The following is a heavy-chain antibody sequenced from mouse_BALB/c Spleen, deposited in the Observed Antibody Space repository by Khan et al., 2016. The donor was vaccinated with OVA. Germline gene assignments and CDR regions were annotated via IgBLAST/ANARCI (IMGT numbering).Heavy chain of an antibody. CDR2: ISYSGST. J-gene: IGHJ2*01. CDR1: GYSITSDYA. CDR3: ASGRLLLRYPDYFDY. Sequence: EVKLLESGPGLLKPSQSLSLTCTVTGYSITSDYAWNWIRQFPGNKLEWMPYISYSGSTTYSPSLRSRISITRDTSKNQFFLQLNSVTTEDTATYYGASGRLLLRYPDYFDYWGQGTTLTVSS. D-gene: IGHD1-1*01. V-gene: IGHV3-2*02.